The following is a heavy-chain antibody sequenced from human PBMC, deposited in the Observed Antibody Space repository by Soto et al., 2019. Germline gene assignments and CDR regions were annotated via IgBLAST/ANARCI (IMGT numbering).Heavy chain of an antibody. CDR2: IKQDGSAK. CDR1: GFTFSSYW. J-gene: IGHJ6*02. V-gene: IGHV3-7*01. D-gene: IGHD6-19*01. CDR3: ASIAVVYYYGMDV. Sequence: EVQLVESGGGLVQPGGSLRLSCAASGFTFSSYWMSWVRQAPGKGLEWVANIKQDGSAKYYVDSVKGRCTISRDNAKNSLYLQMNSLRAEDTAVYYCASIAVVYYYGMDVWGQGTTVTVSS.